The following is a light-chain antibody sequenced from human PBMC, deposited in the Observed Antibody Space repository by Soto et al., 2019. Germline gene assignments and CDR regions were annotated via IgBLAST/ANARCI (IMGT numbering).Light chain of an antibody. V-gene: IGKV1-9*01. Sequence: DIQLTQSPSFLSAFVGDTVTITCRASQAMSTYLAWHQQKPGKVPKLLIRSASTLQSGVPPRFSGGGSGTEFTLTITTLQPDDSGIYYWQQLNGYPLAFGVGSKVEIK. CDR2: SAS. CDR3: QQLNGYPLA. CDR1: QAMSTY. J-gene: IGKJ4*01.